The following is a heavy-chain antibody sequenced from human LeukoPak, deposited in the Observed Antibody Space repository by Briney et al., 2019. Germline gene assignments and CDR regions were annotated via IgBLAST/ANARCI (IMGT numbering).Heavy chain of an antibody. CDR3: ARRGGWYY. CDR1: GGSISSSSYY. CDR2: IYYSGST. Sequence: SETLSLTCTVSGGSISSSSYYWGWIRQPPGKGLGWIGSIYYSGSTYYNPSLKSRVTISVDTSKNQFSLKLSSVTAADTAVYYCARRGGWYYWGQGTLVTVSS. J-gene: IGHJ4*02. D-gene: IGHD6-19*01. V-gene: IGHV4-39*01.